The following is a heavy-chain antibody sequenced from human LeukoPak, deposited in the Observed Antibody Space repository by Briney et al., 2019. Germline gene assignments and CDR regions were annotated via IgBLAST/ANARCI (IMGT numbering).Heavy chain of an antibody. CDR3: ARAFPPPYNWNDADYAFDI. V-gene: IGHV3-48*01. J-gene: IGHJ3*02. CDR2: ISSSSSTI. Sequence: GGSLRLSCAASGFTFSSYSMNWVRQAPGKGLEGVSYISSSSSTIYYADSVKGRFTISRVNAKTSLYLQMNSLRTEDTAVYSCARAFPPPYNWNDADYAFDIWGQGTMVTVSS. CDR1: GFTFSSYS. D-gene: IGHD1-1*01.